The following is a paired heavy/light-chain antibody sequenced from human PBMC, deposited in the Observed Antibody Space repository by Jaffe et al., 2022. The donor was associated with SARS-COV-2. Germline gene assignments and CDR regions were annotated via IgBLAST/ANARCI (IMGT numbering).Heavy chain of an antibody. CDR3: TRGGQYSGSSWSHDS. V-gene: IGHV4-38-2*02. D-gene: IGHD1-26*01. Sequence: QVQLQESGPGLVKPSETLSLTCTVSGYSIRSGYYWGWIRQPPGQGLERIGSVYHGGNTYYNPSLKSRVTITLDTSNNQFSLKLTSVTAADTAVYYCTRGGQYSGSSWSHDSWGQGTLVTVSS. J-gene: IGHJ4*02. CDR1: GYSIRSGYY. CDR2: VYHGGNT.
Light chain of an antibody. J-gene: IGLJ3*02. V-gene: IGLV1-51*02. CDR2: ENN. CDR3: GSWDSSLSDGV. CDR1: SSNIGNNY. Sequence: QSVLTQPPSVSAAPGQRVTISCSGSSSNIGNNYVSWYQQLPGTAPKLLIYENNKRPSGIPDRFSGSKSGTSATLGISGLQTGDEADYYCGSWDSSLSDGVFGGGTKLTVL.